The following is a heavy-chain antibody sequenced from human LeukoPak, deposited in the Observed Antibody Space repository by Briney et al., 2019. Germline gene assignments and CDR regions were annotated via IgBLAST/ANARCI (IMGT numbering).Heavy chain of an antibody. V-gene: IGHV1-18*01. J-gene: IGHJ4*02. Sequence: RASVRVSCKASGYTFTRYGISWVRQAPGQGLQWLGWISASNGNTNYAQKFRDRVTMSTDTSTGTAYLDVRSLTSDDTAVYYCARDHSNWNYAPDFWGQGTLAIVSS. CDR3: ARDHSNWNYAPDF. D-gene: IGHD1-7*01. CDR2: ISASNGNT. CDR1: GYTFTRYG.